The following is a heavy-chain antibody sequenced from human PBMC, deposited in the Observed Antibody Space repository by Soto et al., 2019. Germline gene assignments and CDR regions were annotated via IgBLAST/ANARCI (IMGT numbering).Heavy chain of an antibody. CDR2: ISGSGGST. CDR3: AKVQIAAPPYFDY. CDR1: GFTFSSYA. J-gene: IGHJ4*02. Sequence: EVQLLESGGGLVQPGGSLRLSCAASGFTFSSYAMSWVHQAPGKGLESVSAISGSGGSTYYADSVKGRFTISKDNSKKPLYLQMNSLRAEDTAVYYCAKVQIAAPPYFDYWGQGTLVTVSS. D-gene: IGHD6-6*01. V-gene: IGHV3-23*01.